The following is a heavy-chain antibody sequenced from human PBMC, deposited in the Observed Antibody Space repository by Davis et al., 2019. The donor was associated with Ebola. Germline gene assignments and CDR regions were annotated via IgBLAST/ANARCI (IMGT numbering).Heavy chain of an antibody. V-gene: IGHV3-30-3*01. CDR1: GFTFSSYA. Sequence: GESLKISCAASGFTFSSYAMHWVRQAPGKGLEWVAVISNDGSNKYYADSVKGRFTISRDNSKNTLYLQMNSLRAEDTAVYYCARATGLDYWGQGTLVTVSS. D-gene: IGHD1-14*01. J-gene: IGHJ4*02. CDR3: ARATGLDY. CDR2: ISNDGSNK.